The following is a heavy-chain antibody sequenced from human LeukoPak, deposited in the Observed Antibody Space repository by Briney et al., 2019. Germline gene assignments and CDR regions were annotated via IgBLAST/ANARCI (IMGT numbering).Heavy chain of an antibody. D-gene: IGHD2-21*01. V-gene: IGHV3-23*01. Sequence: GGSLRLSCAASGFTFSSYSMNWVRQAPGKGLEWVSAISGSGGSTYYADSVKGRFTISRDNSKNTLYLQMNSLRAEDTAVYYCAKASNVFNFDYWGQGTLVTVSS. CDR3: AKASNVFNFDY. J-gene: IGHJ4*02. CDR2: ISGSGGST. CDR1: GFTFSSYS.